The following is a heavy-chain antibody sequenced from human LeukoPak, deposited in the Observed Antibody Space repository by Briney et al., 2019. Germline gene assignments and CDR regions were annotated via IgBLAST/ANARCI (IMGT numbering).Heavy chain of an antibody. CDR2: IYYSGST. V-gene: IGHV4-39*07. Sequence: SETLSLTCTVSGGSISSSSYYWGWIRQPPGKGLEWIGSIYYSGSTYYNPSLKSRVTISVDTSKNQFSLKLSSVTAADTAVYYCARGPTLLWFGEAYIDAFDIWGQGTMVTVSS. D-gene: IGHD3-10*01. CDR1: GGSISSSSYY. J-gene: IGHJ3*02. CDR3: ARGPTLLWFGEAYIDAFDI.